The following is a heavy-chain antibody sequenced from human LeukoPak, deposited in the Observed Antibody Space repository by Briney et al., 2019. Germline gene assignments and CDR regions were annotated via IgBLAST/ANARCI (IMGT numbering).Heavy chain of an antibody. D-gene: IGHD6-13*01. V-gene: IGHV3-30*02. CDR2: IRYDGSNK. CDR1: GFTFSSYG. Sequence: GGSLRLSSAASGFTFSSYGMHWVRRAPGKVLEWVAYIRYDGSNKYYADSVKGRFTISRDNSKNALYLQMNSLRAEDTAVYHCAKDPRVYSSSWYSDYWGQGTLVTVSS. CDR3: AKDPRVYSSSWYSDY. J-gene: IGHJ4*02.